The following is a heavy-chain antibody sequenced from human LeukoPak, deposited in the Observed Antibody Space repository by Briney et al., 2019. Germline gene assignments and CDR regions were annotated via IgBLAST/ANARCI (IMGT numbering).Heavy chain of an antibody. CDR1: GYTFTSYD. Sequence: ASVKVSCKASGYTFTSYDINWVRQATGQGLEWMGWMNPNSGNTGYAQKFQGRVTITRNTSISTAYMELSSLRSEDTAVYYCTRRDGYNYVDYWGQGTLVTVSS. D-gene: IGHD5-24*01. J-gene: IGHJ4*02. V-gene: IGHV1-8*03. CDR3: TRRDGYNYVDY. CDR2: MNPNSGNT.